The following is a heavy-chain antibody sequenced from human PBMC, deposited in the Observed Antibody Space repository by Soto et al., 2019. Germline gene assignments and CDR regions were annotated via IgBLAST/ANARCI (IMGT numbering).Heavy chain of an antibody. CDR3: ARGYSFIFGRSYYDILTGYYYYYGMDV. Sequence: SETLSLTCTVSGGSISSSSYYWGWIRQPPGKGLEWIGSIYYSGSTYYNPSLKSRVTISVDTSKNQFSLKLSSVTAADTAVYYCARGYSFIFGRSYYDILTGYYYYYGMDVWGQGTTVTVSS. D-gene: IGHD3-9*01. CDR2: IYYSGST. CDR1: GGSISSSSYY. J-gene: IGHJ6*02. V-gene: IGHV4-39*07.